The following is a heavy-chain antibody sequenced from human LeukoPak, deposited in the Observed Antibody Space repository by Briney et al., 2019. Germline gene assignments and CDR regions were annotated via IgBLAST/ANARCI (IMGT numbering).Heavy chain of an antibody. V-gene: IGHV3-21*01. D-gene: IGHD6-13*01. Sequence: SFSSTYIYYADSVKGRFTISRDNAKNSLYLQMNSLRAEDTAVYYCARGSGSWYYFDYWGQGTLVTVSS. CDR2: SFSSTYI. J-gene: IGHJ4*02. CDR3: ARGSGSWYYFDY.